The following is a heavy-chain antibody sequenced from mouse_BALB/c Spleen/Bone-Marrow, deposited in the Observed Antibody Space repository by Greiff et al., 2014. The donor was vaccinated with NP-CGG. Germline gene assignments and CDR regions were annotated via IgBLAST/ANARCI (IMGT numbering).Heavy chain of an antibody. J-gene: IGHJ2*01. CDR2: INPSTGYT. Sequence: QVQLKQSGAELAKPGASVKMSCKASGYTFSSYWMHWVKQRPGQGLEWIGYINPSTGYTEYNQKFKDKATLTADKSSSTAYMQLSSLTSEDSAVYYCARGENWDAFDHWGQGTTLTVSS. CDR3: ARGENWDAFDH. D-gene: IGHD4-1*01. CDR1: GYTFSSYW. V-gene: IGHV1-7*01.